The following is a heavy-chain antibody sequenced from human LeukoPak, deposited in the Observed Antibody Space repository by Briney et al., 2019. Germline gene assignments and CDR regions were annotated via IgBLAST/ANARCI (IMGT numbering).Heavy chain of an antibody. CDR3: ARQGITMVRGVIYYYYGMDV. Sequence: SETLSLTCTVSGGSISSYYWSWIRQPPGKGLEWIGYIYYSGSTNYNPSLKSRVTISVDTSKNQFSLKLSSVTAADTAVYYCARQGITMVRGVIYYYYGMDVWGQGTTVTVSS. CDR2: IYYSGST. J-gene: IGHJ6*02. V-gene: IGHV4-59*01. CDR1: GGSISSYY. D-gene: IGHD3-10*01.